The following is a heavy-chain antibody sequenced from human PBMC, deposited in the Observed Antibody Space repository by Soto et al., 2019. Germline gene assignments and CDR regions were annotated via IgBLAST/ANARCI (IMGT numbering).Heavy chain of an antibody. CDR2: IYHSGST. Sequence: PSETLSLTCAVSGYSISSGYYWGWIRQPPGKGLEWIGSIYHSGSTYYNPSLKSRVTISVDTSKNQFSLKLSSVTAADTAVYFCARGVTYASSGYHYASRLGSYFDFWGQGTLVTVSS. D-gene: IGHD3-22*01. CDR1: GYSISSGYY. J-gene: IGHJ4*02. CDR3: ARGVTYASSGYHYASRLGSYFDF. V-gene: IGHV4-38-2*01.